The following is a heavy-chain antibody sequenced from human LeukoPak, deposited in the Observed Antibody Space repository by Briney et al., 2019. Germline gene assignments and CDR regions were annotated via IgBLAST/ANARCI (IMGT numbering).Heavy chain of an antibody. CDR1: GYTFTSYY. D-gene: IGHD2-2*01. CDR2: INPSGGST. V-gene: IGHV1-46*01. CDR3: ARGFVVVPAANAFDI. Sequence: ASVKVSCKASGYTFTSYYMHWVRQAPGQGLEWMGIINPSGGSTSYAQKLQGRVTMTTDTSTSTAYMELRSLRSDDTAVYYCARGFVVVPAANAFDIWGQGTMVTVSS. J-gene: IGHJ3*02.